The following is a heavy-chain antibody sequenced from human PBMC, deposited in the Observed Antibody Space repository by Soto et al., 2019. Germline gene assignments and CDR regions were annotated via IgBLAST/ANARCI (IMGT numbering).Heavy chain of an antibody. Sequence: SETLSLTCTVSGGSISSYYWSWIRQPPGKGLEWIGYIYYSGSTNYNPSLKSRVTISVDTSKNQFSLKLSSVTAADTAVYYCARELGYRSSTSCDDAFDIWGQGTMVTVSS. CDR1: GGSISSYY. CDR2: IYYSGST. CDR3: ARELGYRSSTSCDDAFDI. V-gene: IGHV4-59*12. J-gene: IGHJ3*02. D-gene: IGHD2-2*01.